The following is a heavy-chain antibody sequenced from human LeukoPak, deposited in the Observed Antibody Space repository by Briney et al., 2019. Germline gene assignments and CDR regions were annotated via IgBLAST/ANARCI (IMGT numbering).Heavy chain of an antibody. CDR3: AKLNSGSYHYTNFDY. V-gene: IGHV3-23*01. Sequence: GGSLRLSCAASGFTFSSYAMSWVRQAPGKGLEWVSSISGSGGSTYYADSVKGRFTISRDNSKNTLYLQMNSLRAEDTAVYYCAKLNSGSYHYTNFDYWGRGNLVTVSS. CDR2: ISGSGGST. J-gene: IGHJ4*02. CDR1: GFTFSSYA. D-gene: IGHD1-26*01.